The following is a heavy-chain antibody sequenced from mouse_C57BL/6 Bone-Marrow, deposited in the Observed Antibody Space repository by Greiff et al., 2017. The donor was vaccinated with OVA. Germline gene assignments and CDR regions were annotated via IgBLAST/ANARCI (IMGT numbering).Heavy chain of an antibody. V-gene: IGHV6-3*01. CDR3: TGKVYYGGYFDY. Sequence: EVKVEESGGGLVQPGGSMKLSCVASGFTFSNYWMNWVRQSPEKGLEWVAQIRLKSDNYATHYAESVKGRFTISRDDSKSSVYLQMNNLRAEDTGIYYCTGKVYYGGYFDYWGQGTTLTVSS. D-gene: IGHD2-13*01. J-gene: IGHJ2*01. CDR1: GFTFSNYW. CDR2: IRLKSDNYAT.